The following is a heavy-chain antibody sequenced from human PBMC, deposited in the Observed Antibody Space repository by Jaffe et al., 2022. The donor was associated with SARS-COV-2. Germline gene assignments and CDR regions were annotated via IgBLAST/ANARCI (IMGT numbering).Heavy chain of an antibody. CDR1: GFTFSTYG. J-gene: IGHJ4*02. CDR3: AKDAWYCSGGSCQSFDY. Sequence: QVQLVESGGGVVQPGRSLRLSCAASGFTFSTYGMHWVRQAPGKGLEWMAVISFDGSDKYYADSVKGRFTISRDNSKNTLYLQMNSLRAEDTAVYYCAKDAWYCSGGSCQSFDYWGQGTLVTVS. V-gene: IGHV3-30*18. D-gene: IGHD2-15*01. CDR2: ISFDGSDK.